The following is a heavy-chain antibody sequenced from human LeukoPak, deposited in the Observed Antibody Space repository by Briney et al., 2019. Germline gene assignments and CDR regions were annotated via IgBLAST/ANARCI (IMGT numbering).Heavy chain of an antibody. CDR1: GFTFTDYY. CDR3: ARSPARGYSYGYVNWFDP. J-gene: IGHJ5*02. D-gene: IGHD5-18*01. CDR2: ITNSGTTI. V-gene: IGHV3-11*04. Sequence: TGGSLRLSCAASGFTFTDYYMSWIRQAPGKGLEWVSYITNSGTTIYYADSVKGRFTISRDNAKNSLYLQMNSLRAEDTAVYYCARSPARGYSYGYVNWFDPWGQGTLVTVSS.